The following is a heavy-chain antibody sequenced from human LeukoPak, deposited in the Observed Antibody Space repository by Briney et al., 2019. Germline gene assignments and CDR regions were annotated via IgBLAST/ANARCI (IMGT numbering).Heavy chain of an antibody. D-gene: IGHD1-26*01. Sequence: KSSQTLSLTCTVSGGSISSGGYYWSWIRQHPGKGLEWIGYIYYSGSTYYNPSLKSRVTISVDTSKNQFSLKLSSVTAADTAVYYCARQGSGGRAFDIWGQGTMVTVSS. CDR3: ARQGSGGRAFDI. CDR2: IYYSGST. V-gene: IGHV4-31*03. CDR1: GGSISSGGYY. J-gene: IGHJ3*02.